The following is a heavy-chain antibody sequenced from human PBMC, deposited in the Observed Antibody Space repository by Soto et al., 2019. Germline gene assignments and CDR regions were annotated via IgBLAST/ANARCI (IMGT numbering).Heavy chain of an antibody. CDR2: IYYSGST. V-gene: IGHV4-59*08. Sequence: SETLSLTCTVSSGSMNTYYWGWFRQPPGKGLEWVGYIYYSGSTTYSPSLKSRVTISLDTSKNQFSLILNSVTAADTAVYYCARAVDIVATIMRDYYYYGMDVWGQGTTVT. CDR3: ARAVDIVATIMRDYYYYGMDV. CDR1: SGSMNTYY. J-gene: IGHJ6*02. D-gene: IGHD5-12*01.